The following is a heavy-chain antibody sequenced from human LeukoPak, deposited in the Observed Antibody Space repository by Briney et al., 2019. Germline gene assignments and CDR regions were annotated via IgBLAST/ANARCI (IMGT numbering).Heavy chain of an antibody. V-gene: IGHV3-48*03. Sequence: GGSLRLSCAASGFTFSSYEMNRVRQAPGKGLEWVSYISSSGSTIYYADSVKGRFTISRDNAKNSLYLQMNSLRAEDTAVYYCAKGPYYDFWRGPPDYWGQGTLVTVSS. CDR3: AKGPYYDFWRGPPDY. J-gene: IGHJ4*02. CDR1: GFTFSSYE. CDR2: ISSSGSTI. D-gene: IGHD3-3*01.